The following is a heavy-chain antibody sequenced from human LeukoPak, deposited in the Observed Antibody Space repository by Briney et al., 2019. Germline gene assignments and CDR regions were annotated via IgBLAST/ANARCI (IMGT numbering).Heavy chain of an antibody. CDR3: ARVWGASGWSNWFDP. V-gene: IGHV1-2*02. J-gene: IGHJ5*02. CDR1: GYKFTAYN. D-gene: IGHD6-19*01. CDR2: VNPDSGDT. Sequence: ASVRVSCKSSGYKFTAYNIHWIRQAPGQGPEWMGWVNPDSGDTNCTQNYEGRLTLTRDTSVSAVYMELSSLTSGDTAVYYCARVWGASGWSNWFDPWGQGTLVTVSS.